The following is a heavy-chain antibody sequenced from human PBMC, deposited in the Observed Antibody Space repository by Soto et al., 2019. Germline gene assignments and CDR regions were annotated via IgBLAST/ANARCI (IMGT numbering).Heavy chain of an antibody. J-gene: IGHJ4*02. CDR2: IKHSGST. CDR1: GGSFSGYY. CDR3: ASRNLVATIPPE. Sequence: QVQLQQWGAGLLKPSETLSLTCAVYGGSFSGYYWSWIRQPPGKGLEWIGEIKHSGSTNYNPSLRSRVTMSVDTSKNQFALELSSVTAADTAVYYCASRNLVATIPPEWGQGTLVTVSS. D-gene: IGHD5-12*01. V-gene: IGHV4-34*01.